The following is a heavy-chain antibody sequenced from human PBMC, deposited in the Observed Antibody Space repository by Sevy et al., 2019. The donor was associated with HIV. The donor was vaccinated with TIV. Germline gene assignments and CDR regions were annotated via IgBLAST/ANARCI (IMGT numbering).Heavy chain of an antibody. CDR2: IYHSGST. Sequence: SETLSLTCTVSGYSISSGYYWGWIRQPPGGGLEWIGSIYHSGSTYYNPSLKGRVTISVDTSKNRFSLKLSSVTAADTAVYYCARDQGWFDPWGQGTLVTVSS. J-gene: IGHJ5*02. V-gene: IGHV4-38-2*02. CDR3: ARDQGWFDP. CDR1: GYSISSGYY.